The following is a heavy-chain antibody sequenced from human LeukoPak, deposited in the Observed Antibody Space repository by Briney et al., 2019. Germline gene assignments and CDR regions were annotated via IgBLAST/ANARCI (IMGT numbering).Heavy chain of an antibody. CDR1: AFIFSNYA. CDR2: ISGRGGVT. Sequence: GGSLRLSCAASAFIFSNYALSWVRQAPGKGLEWVSGISGRGGVTYYADSVKGRFTISRDNSKNTLYLEVNGLRADDTAIYYCAREQNIRGVIIIVDSWGQGTLVTVSS. CDR3: AREQNIRGVIIIVDS. D-gene: IGHD3-10*01. J-gene: IGHJ4*02. V-gene: IGHV3-23*01.